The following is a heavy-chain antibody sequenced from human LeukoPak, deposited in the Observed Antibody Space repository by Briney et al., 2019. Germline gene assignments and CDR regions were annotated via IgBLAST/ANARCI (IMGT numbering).Heavy chain of an antibody. CDR1: GIPFSSCS. CDR2: ISSFSGTI. J-gene: IGHJ4*02. CDR3: ARDQGGVGY. Sequence: GGSLRLSCVASGIPFSSCSMNWVRQAPGKGLEWVSYISSFSGTINYADSVKGRFTISRDNAKNSLYLQMNSLRAEDTAVYYCARDQGGVGYWGQGTLVTVSS. V-gene: IGHV3-48*01. D-gene: IGHD3-16*01.